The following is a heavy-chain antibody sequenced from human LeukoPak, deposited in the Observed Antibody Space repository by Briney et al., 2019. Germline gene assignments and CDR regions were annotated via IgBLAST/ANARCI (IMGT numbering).Heavy chain of an antibody. CDR3: ARDSPGYYYDSSGYYYFDY. J-gene: IGHJ4*02. CDR1: GGTFSSYA. V-gene: IGHV1-69*05. CDR2: IIPIFGTA. D-gene: IGHD3-22*01. Sequence: ASVKVSCKASGGTFSSYAISWVRQAPGQGLEWMGRIIPIFGTANYAQKFQGRVTITTDESMSTAYMELSSLRSEDTAVYYCARDSPGYYYDSSGYYYFDYWGQGTLVTVSS.